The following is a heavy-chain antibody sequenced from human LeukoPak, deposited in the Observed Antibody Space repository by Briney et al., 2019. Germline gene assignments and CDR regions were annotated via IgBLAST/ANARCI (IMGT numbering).Heavy chain of an antibody. V-gene: IGHV3-7*01. CDR3: ARDFVVGDYVAAYFDY. CDR1: GFTFSSYW. D-gene: IGHD4-17*01. CDR2: IKQDGSEK. Sequence: PGGSLRLSCAASGFTFSSYWMSWVRQAPGKGLEWVANIKQDGSEKYNVDSVKGRFTISRDNAKNSLYLQMNSLRAEDTAVYYCARDFVVGDYVAAYFDYWGQGTLVTVSS. J-gene: IGHJ4*02.